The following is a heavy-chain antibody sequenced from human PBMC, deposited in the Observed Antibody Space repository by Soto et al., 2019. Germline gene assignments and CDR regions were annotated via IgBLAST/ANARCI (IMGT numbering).Heavy chain of an antibody. CDR1: GGSISGHS. CDR2: IYPSGST. CDR3: VRGRSYSVYDF. D-gene: IGHD5-12*01. Sequence: SETLSLTCTVSGGSISGHSWIWIRQPAGRGLEWIGHIYPSGSTSYNPSLRSRVTMSLDTSKNQIFLNLTSVTAADTAVFYCVRGRSYSVYDFWGPATLVTVSS. V-gene: IGHV4-4*07. J-gene: IGHJ4*02.